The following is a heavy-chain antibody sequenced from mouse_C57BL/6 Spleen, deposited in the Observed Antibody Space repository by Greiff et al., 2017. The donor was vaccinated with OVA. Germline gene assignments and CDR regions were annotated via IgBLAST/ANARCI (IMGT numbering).Heavy chain of an antibody. CDR2: IDPSDSYT. V-gene: IGHV1-50*01. J-gene: IGHJ4*01. CDR3: ASRGQDAMDY. Sequence: QVQLQQSGAELVKPGASVKLSCKASGYTFTSYWMQWVKQRPGQGLEWIGEIDPSDSYTNYNQKFKGKATLTVDTSSSTAYMQLSSLTSEDSAVYYCASRGQDAMDYWGQGTSVTVSS. CDR1: GYTFTSYW. D-gene: IGHD3-3*01.